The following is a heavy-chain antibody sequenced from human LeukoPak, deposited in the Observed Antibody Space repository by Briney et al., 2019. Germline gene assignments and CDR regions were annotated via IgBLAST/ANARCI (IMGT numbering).Heavy chain of an antibody. V-gene: IGHV5-51*01. J-gene: IGHJ6*03. Sequence: GESQKISCQGSGYNFPIYWIGWVRQMPGQGLEWMGIIYPDDSNTIYGPSFQGQVTISADKSINTAYLEWSSLKPSDTAIYYCARQGAAGKYYYYYMDVWGKGTTVTVSS. CDR1: GYNFPIYW. CDR2: IYPDDSNT. CDR3: ARQGAAGKYYYYYMDV. D-gene: IGHD6-13*01.